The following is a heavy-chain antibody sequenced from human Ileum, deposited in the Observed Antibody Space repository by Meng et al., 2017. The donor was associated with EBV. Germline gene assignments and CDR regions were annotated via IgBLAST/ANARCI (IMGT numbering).Heavy chain of an antibody. Sequence: GRLQRWGAGLLEPSETLSLTFAVYGGAFSGYYWSWIRQPPGKGLEWIGEINHSGSTNYNPSLKSRVTISVDTSKNQFSLKLSSVTAADTAVYYCARGHDYGDYASDYWGQGTLVTVSS. D-gene: IGHD4-17*01. V-gene: IGHV4-34*01. CDR1: GGAFSGYY. CDR2: INHSGST. J-gene: IGHJ4*02. CDR3: ARGHDYGDYASDY.